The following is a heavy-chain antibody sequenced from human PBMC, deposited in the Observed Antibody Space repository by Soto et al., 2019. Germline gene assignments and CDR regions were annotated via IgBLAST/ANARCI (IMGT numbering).Heavy chain of an antibody. V-gene: IGHV3-33*01. D-gene: IGHD1-1*01. J-gene: IGHJ4*02. CDR3: ARIQLDTIVALEY. Sequence: QVQLVESGGGVVQPGGSLRLSCAASGFTFDAYGFHWVRQAPGKGLEWVAVVWSNGNLKYYADSVKGRFTISRDSSKSALNLQMNSLRADDTAVYYCARIQLDTIVALEYWGQGTLVTVSS. CDR2: VWSNGNLK. CDR1: GFTFDAYG.